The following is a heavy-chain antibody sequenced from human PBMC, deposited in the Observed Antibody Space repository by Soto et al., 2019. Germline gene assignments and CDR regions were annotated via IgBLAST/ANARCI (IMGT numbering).Heavy chain of an antibody. V-gene: IGHV3-23*01. CDR3: AKAGIAVAGSYYYYYGMDV. D-gene: IGHD6-19*01. CDR2: ISGSGGST. J-gene: IGHJ6*02. Sequence: GGSLRLSCAASGFTFSSYAVSWVRQAPGKGLEWVSAISGSGGSTYYADSVKGRFTISRDNSKNTLYLQMNSLRAEDTAVYYCAKAGIAVAGSYYYYYGMDVWGQGTTVTVSS. CDR1: GFTFSSYA.